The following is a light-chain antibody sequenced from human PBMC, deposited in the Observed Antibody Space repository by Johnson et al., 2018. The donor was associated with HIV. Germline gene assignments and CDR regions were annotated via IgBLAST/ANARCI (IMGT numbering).Light chain of an antibody. CDR2: ENN. J-gene: IGLJ1*01. V-gene: IGLV1-51*02. CDR3: GTWDSSLSAGV. Sequence: QSVLTQPPSVSAAPGQKVTISCSGSSSNIGNNYVSWYQQLPGTAPKLLIYENNKRPSGIPDRFSGSKSGTSATLGITGLQTWDEADYYCGTWDSSLSAGVFGTWTKVTVL. CDR1: SSNIGNNY.